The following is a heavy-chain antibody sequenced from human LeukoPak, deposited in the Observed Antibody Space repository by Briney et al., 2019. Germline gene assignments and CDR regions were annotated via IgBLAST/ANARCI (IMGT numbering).Heavy chain of an antibody. CDR2: IYTSGST. V-gene: IGHV4-4*07. CDR3: ARGPKGSGSYYKWFDP. CDR1: GGSISSYY. J-gene: IGHJ5*02. Sequence: SETLSLTFTVSGGSISSYYWSWLRQPAGKGLEWIGRIYTSGSTNYNPSLKSRVTMSVDTSKNQFSLKLSSVTAADTAVYYCARGPKGSGSYYKWFDPWGQGTLVTVSS. D-gene: IGHD3-10*01.